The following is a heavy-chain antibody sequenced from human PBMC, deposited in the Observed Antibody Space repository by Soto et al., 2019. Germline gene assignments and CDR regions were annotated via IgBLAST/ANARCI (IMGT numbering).Heavy chain of an antibody. CDR2: INHSGST. V-gene: IGHV4-34*01. D-gene: IGHD3-10*01. CDR3: ARVYYGSGSLQWFDP. CDR1: GGSFSGYY. Sequence: QVQLQQWGAGLLKPSETLSLTCAVYGGSFSGYYWSWIRQPPGKGLEWIGEINHSGSTNYNPSLKSRVTISVDTSKNQFSLKLRSVTAADTAVYYCARVYYGSGSLQWFDPWGQGTLVTVSS. J-gene: IGHJ5*02.